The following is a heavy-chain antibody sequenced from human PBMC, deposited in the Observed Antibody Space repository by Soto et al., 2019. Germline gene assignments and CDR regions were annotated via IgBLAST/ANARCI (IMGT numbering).Heavy chain of an antibody. J-gene: IGHJ4*02. V-gene: IGHV3-23*01. CDR2: ISGSGGNI. Sequence: GGSLRLSCAASGFTFTNHAMSWVRQAPGKGLEWVSYISGSGGNIYYADSVKGRFTISRDNSKNMLFLQMNRLRVEDTAVYYCAKGNKVFSPQFTTYWGQGTLVTVSS. CDR1: GFTFTNHA. CDR3: AKGNKVFSPQFTTY. D-gene: IGHD3-22*01.